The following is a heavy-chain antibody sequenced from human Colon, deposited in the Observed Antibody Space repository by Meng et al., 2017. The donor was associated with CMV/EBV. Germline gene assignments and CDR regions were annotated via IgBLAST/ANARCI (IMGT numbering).Heavy chain of an antibody. CDR3: ARQASYDSSGYYYYYGMDV. D-gene: IGHD3-22*01. Sequence: SVNVSCKASGYIFINFDINWVRQATGQGLEWMGWMNPDSGDTGYAQKLQGRVSIARNTSISTAYMEPSSLRSEDTAVYYCARQASYDSSGYYYYYGMDVWGQGTTVTVSS. CDR1: GYIFINFD. V-gene: IGHV1-8*03. CDR2: MNPDSGDT. J-gene: IGHJ6*02.